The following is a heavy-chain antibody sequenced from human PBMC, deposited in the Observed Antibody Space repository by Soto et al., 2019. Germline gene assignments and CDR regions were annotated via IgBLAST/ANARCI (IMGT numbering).Heavy chain of an antibody. CDR2: VNWNGGSI. V-gene: IGHV3-20*04. Sequence: PGGSLRLSCAASGFTFDDYGMSWARQAPGKGLEWVSGVNWNGGSIGYADSVKGRFTISRDNAKNTLYLQMNSLRAEDTAVYYCVCDDFGLGIDYWGRGTLVTVSS. D-gene: IGHD1-1*01. CDR1: GFTFDDYG. J-gene: IGHJ4*02. CDR3: VCDDFGLGIDY.